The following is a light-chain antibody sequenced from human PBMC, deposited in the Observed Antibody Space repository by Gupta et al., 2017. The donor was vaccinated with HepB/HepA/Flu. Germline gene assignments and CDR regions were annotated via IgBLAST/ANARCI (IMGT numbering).Light chain of an antibody. CDR2: ATS. V-gene: IGKV1-39*01. J-gene: IGKJ2*02. Sequence: DIQMTQSPSSLSASVGDRVTITCRASQSIRNYLNWYQQKPGKAPKLLIFATSTWQSGVPSMFRGRCHGTYXTLTSRXRHLEDIAAYYFQHSDSTPPGTFGXGTKVEIK. CDR1: QSIRNY. CDR3: QHSDSTPPGT.